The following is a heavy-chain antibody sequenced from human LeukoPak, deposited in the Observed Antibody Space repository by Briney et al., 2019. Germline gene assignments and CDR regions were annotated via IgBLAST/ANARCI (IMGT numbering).Heavy chain of an antibody. J-gene: IGHJ4*02. CDR3: AKEGYISSRTRDFDN. CDR1: GFIYRRYD. CDR2: LQYDGSNK. D-gene: IGHD5-24*01. V-gene: IGHV3-30*02. Sequence: PGRSQRLFCASSGFIYRRYDLHCARGASGKALVDVAFLQYDGSNKFCAESVKGRFTSSRYNSKNTLYLQMNSLRAEDTAVYYCAKEGYISSRTRDFDNCGQGTLVTVSS.